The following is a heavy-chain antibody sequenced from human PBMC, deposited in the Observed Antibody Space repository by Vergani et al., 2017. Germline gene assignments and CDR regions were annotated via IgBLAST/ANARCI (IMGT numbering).Heavy chain of an antibody. J-gene: IGHJ3*02. V-gene: IGHV4-61*02. D-gene: IGHD3-9*01. Sequence: QVQLQESGPGLVKPSQTLCLTCTVSGGSISSGSYYWSWIRQPAGKGLEWIGRIYTSGSTNYNPSLKSRVTMSVDTSKNQFSLKLSSVTAADTAVYYCARRSGYDXLTGYSRRADAFDIWGQGTMVTVSS. CDR2: IYTSGST. CDR3: ARRSGYDXLTGYSRRADAFDI. CDR1: GGSISSGSYY.